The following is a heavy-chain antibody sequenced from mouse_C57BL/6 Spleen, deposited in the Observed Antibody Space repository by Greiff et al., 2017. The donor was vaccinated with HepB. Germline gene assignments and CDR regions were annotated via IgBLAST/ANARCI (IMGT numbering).Heavy chain of an antibody. D-gene: IGHD4-1*02. CDR2: IHPNSGST. J-gene: IGHJ1*03. V-gene: IGHV1-64*01. CDR1: GYTFTSYW. Sequence: QVHVKQPGAELVKPGASVKLSCKASGYTFTSYWMHWVKQRPGQGLGWIGMIHPNSGSTNYNEKFKSKATLTVDKSSSTAYMQLSSLTSEDSAVYYCAPTGTSPYFDVWGTGTTVTVSS. CDR3: APTGTSPYFDV.